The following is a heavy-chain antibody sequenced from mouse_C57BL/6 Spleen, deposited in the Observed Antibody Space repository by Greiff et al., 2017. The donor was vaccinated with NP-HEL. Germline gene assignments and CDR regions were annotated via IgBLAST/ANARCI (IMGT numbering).Heavy chain of an antibody. CDR2: IYPGDGDT. J-gene: IGHJ2*01. V-gene: IGHV1-82*01. CDR3: ARSLITTVVDYFDY. D-gene: IGHD1-1*01. CDR1: GYAFSSSW. Sequence: QVQLQQSGPEPVKPGASVKISCKASGYAFSSSWMNWVKQRPGKGLEWIGRIYPGDGDTNYNGKFKGKATLTADKSSSTAYMQLSSLTSEDSAVYFCARSLITTVVDYFDYWGQGTTLTVSS.